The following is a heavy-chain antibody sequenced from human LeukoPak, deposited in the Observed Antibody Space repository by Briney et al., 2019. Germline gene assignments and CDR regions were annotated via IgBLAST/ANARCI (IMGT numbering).Heavy chain of an antibody. J-gene: IGHJ5*02. CDR3: ARIIVVVPADATNWFDP. CDR2: ISAYNGNT. V-gene: IGHV1-18*01. CDR1: GYTFTSYG. D-gene: IGHD2-2*01. Sequence: ASVKVSCKASGYTFTSYGISWVRQAPGQGLEWMGWISAYNGNTNYAQKLQGRVTMTTDTSTSTAYMELRSLRSDDTAVYYCARIIVVVPADATNWFDPWGQGTLVTVSA.